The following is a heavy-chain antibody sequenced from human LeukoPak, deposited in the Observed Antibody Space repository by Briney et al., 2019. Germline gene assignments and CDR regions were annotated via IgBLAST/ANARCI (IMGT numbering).Heavy chain of an antibody. CDR2: IYYTGST. Sequence: SETLSLTCSVSGYSIRSGYHWAWIRQPPGKGLEWIGYIYYTGSTNYNPSLKSRVTISVDTSKNQFSLKLSSVTAADTAVYYCAPLYYYDSSGYVGNWFDPWGQGTLVTVSS. CDR1: GYSIRSGYH. CDR3: APLYYYDSSGYVGNWFDP. D-gene: IGHD3-22*01. J-gene: IGHJ5*02. V-gene: IGHV4-38-2*02.